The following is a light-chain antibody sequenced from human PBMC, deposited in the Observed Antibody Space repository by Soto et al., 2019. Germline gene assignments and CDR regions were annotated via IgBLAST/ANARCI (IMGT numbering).Light chain of an antibody. Sequence: EVLLTHSPVXXSLSPGERSTLSCRASQSVNSNFLAWYQQKPGQAPRXXIYGASSRATGIPARFSGSGSGTDFTLTISSLEPEDFAVYYCQQRSNWPITFGQGTKVDIK. CDR3: QQRSNWPIT. J-gene: IGKJ1*01. CDR2: GAS. V-gene: IGKV3D-20*02. CDR1: QSVNSNF.